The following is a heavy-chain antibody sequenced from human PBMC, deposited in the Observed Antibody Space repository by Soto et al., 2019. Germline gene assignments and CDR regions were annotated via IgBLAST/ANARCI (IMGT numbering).Heavy chain of an antibody. Sequence: QVQLQESGPGLVKPSQTLSLTCTVSGGSLSSGDYYWSWIRQPPGKGLEWIGYIYYSGSPSYNPYLKGRVTISVDTSKNQFSLKLSSVTAADTGVYYCARDHYVYDILTGYGYYYGMDVWGQGTTVTGSS. D-gene: IGHD3-9*01. V-gene: IGHV4-30-4*01. CDR2: IYYSGSP. J-gene: IGHJ6*02. CDR1: GGSLSSGDYY. CDR3: ARDHYVYDILTGYGYYYGMDV.